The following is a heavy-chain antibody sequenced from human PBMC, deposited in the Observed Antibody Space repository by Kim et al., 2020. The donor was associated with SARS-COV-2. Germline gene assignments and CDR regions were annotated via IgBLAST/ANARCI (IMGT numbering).Heavy chain of an antibody. D-gene: IGHD3-10*01. V-gene: IGHV4-38-2*02. Sequence: SETLSLTCTVSGYSISSGYYWGWIRQPPGKGLEWIGSIYHSGSTYYNPSLKSRVTISVDTSKNQFSLKLSSVTAADTAVYYCARERAMVRGVTDYWGQGTLVPVSS. CDR2: IYHSGST. J-gene: IGHJ4*02. CDR3: ARERAMVRGVTDY. CDR1: GYSISSGYY.